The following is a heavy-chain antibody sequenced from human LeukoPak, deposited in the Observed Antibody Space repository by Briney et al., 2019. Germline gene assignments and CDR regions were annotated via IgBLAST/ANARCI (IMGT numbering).Heavy chain of an antibody. CDR1: GFTFSIYD. D-gene: IGHD3-22*01. Sequence: PGGSLRLSCEASGFTFSIYDMYWVRQAPGKGLECVASISRNSGDYTLYAASVKGRFTISRDNSRSTLYLQMNSLRAEDTAVYYCARHGYYYDSSGFGAFDIWGQGTMVTVSS. J-gene: IGHJ3*02. CDR3: ARHGYYYDSSGFGAFDI. V-gene: IGHV3-NL1*01. CDR2: ISRNSGDYT.